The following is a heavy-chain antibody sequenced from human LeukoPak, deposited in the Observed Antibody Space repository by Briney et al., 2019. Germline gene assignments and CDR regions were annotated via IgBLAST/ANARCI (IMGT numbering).Heavy chain of an antibody. J-gene: IGHJ6*03. CDR1: GFTFSDYE. D-gene: IGHD6-19*01. CDR3: AKNVVAVAGTTLYYYYYYMDV. Sequence: AGGSLRLSCAASGFTFSDYEMTWVRQAPGKGLEWISYITSSGRITSHADSVKGRFTISRDNAKNSLYLQMNSLRAEDTAVYYCAKNVVAVAGTTLYYYYYYMDVWGKGTTVTVSS. CDR2: ITSSGRIT. V-gene: IGHV3-48*03.